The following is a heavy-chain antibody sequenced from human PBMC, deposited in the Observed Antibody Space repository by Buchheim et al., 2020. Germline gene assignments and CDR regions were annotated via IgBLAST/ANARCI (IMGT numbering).Heavy chain of an antibody. CDR3: ARHTSLGIAAAGPFDY. Sequence: QVQLQQWGAGLLKPSETLSLTCAVYGGSFSGYYWSWIRQPPGKGLEWIGEINHSGSTNYNPSLKSRVTISVDTSKNQFSLKLSSVTAADTAVYYCARHTSLGIAAAGPFDYWGQGTL. CDR1: GGSFSGYY. V-gene: IGHV4-34*01. D-gene: IGHD6-13*01. J-gene: IGHJ4*02. CDR2: INHSGST.